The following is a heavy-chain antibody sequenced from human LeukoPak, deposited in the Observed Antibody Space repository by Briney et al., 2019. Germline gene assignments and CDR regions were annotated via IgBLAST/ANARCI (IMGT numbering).Heavy chain of an antibody. CDR1: GFSLSTSGVG. J-gene: IGHJ1*01. CDR3: AHVKTYYYDSSGYYCVWYFQH. V-gene: IGHV2-5*02. CDR2: IYWDDDK. Sequence: KQSGPTLVNPTQTLTLTCTFSGFSLSTSGVGVGWIRQPPGKALEWLALIYWDDDKRYSPSLKSRLTITKDTSKNQVVLTMTNMDPVDTATYYCAHVKTYYYDSSGYYCVWYFQHWGQGTLVTVSS. D-gene: IGHD3-22*01.